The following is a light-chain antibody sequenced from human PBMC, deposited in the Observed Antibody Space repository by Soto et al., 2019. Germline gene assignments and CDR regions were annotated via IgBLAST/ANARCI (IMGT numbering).Light chain of an antibody. CDR1: SSDVVSYNL. Sequence: QSVLTQPASVSGSPGQSITISCTGTSSDVVSYNLVSWYQQLPGKAPKLLIYEGSQRPSGVSNRFSASKSDNTASLTISGLQAEDEADYYCCSYAATTTFVYVFGTGTKVTVL. CDR3: CSYAATTTFVYV. J-gene: IGLJ1*01. V-gene: IGLV2-23*03. CDR2: EGS.